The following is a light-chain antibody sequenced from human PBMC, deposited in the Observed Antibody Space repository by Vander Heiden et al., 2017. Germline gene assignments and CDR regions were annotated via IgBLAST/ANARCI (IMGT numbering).Light chain of an antibody. CDR3: QQYGSSGCN. CDR2: GAT. Sequence: ETVFTHSPVILSSAPVARATLSCRASQGSSSSYLAWYQQKPGQDPRLLINGATSKATGIPDGFSGSGSGTDFTLTISRLETEDVAVYYCQQYGSSGCNFGQGTKLEIK. V-gene: IGKV3-20*01. J-gene: IGKJ2*02. CDR1: QGSSSSY.